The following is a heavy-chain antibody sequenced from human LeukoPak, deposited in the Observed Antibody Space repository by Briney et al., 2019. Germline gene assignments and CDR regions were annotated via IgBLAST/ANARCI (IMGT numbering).Heavy chain of an antibody. Sequence: ASETLSLTCTVSGGSISSSSYYWGWIRQPPGKGLEWIGSIYYSGSTYYNPSLKSRVTISVDTSKNQFSLKLSSVTAADTAVYYCARDPLLNVDTAMFHDAFDIWGQGTMVTVSS. CDR1: GGSISSSSYY. V-gene: IGHV4-39*07. D-gene: IGHD5-18*01. CDR2: IYYSGST. J-gene: IGHJ3*02. CDR3: ARDPLLNVDTAMFHDAFDI.